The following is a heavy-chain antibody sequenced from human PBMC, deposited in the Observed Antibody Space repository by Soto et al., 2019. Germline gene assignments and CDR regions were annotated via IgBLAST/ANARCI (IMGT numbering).Heavy chain of an antibody. D-gene: IGHD1-7*01. Sequence: GGPLRLSCAASGFTFSSYWMHWVRQAPGKGLVWVSRINSDGSSTSYADSVKGRFTISRDNAKNTLYLQMNSLRAEDTAVYYCAADTNWNYVDWFDPWGQGTLVTVSS. J-gene: IGHJ5*02. CDR1: GFTFSSYW. CDR3: AADTNWNYVDWFDP. CDR2: INSDGSST. V-gene: IGHV3-74*01.